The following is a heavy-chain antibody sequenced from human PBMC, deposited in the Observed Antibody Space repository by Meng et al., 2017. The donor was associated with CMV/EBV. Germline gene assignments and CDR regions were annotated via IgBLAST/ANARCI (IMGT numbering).Heavy chain of an antibody. CDR2: ISSSSYI. D-gene: IGHD6-19*01. CDR3: ASRTAVAEFDY. J-gene: IGHJ4*02. CDR1: GFTFSSYS. V-gene: IGHV3-21*01. Sequence: GESLKISCAASGFTFSSYSMNWVRQAPGKGLEWVSSISSSSYIYYADSVKGRFTISRDNAKNSLYLQMNSLRAEDTAVYYCASRTAVAEFDYWGQGTLVTVSS.